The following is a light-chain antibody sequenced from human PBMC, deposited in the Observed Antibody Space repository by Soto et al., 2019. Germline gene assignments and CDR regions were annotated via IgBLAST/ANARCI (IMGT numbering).Light chain of an antibody. CDR1: SSNIGNNY. CDR2: DNN. Sequence: QSVLTQPPSLSAAPGQTVTISCSGGSSNIGNNYVSWYQQVAGTTPKLLIFDNNKRPSGIPDRFSGSKSGTSATLGIAGLQTGDAADYYCATWDSSLSAWVFGGGTKLTVL. CDR3: ATWDSSLSAWV. J-gene: IGLJ3*02. V-gene: IGLV1-51*01.